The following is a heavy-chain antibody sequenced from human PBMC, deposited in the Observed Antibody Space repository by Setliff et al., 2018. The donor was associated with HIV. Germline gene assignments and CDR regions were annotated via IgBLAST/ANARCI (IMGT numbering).Heavy chain of an antibody. CDR2: IYHTGAT. V-gene: IGHV4-30-4*01. CDR1: GGSISSDDHY. CDR3: ARMSISASVYFDY. Sequence: SETLSLTCTVSGGSISSDDHYWSWIRQPPGKGLEWIGYIYHTGATYYKSSLESRLTMSVDTSKNQFSLKLNSVTAADTAVYFCARMSISASVYFDYWGQGSQVTVSS. D-gene: IGHD6-25*01. J-gene: IGHJ4*02.